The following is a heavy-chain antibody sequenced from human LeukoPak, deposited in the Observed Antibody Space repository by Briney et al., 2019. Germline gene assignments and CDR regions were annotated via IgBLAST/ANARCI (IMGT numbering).Heavy chain of an antibody. D-gene: IGHD6-13*01. J-gene: IGHJ4*02. V-gene: IGHV3-53*01. CDR1: GFTVSSNH. CDR2: IYSGGST. CDR3: ASHSSSWYGFDY. Sequence: PGRSLRLSCAASGFTVSSNHMSWVPQAPGKGLECVSVIYSGGSTYYADSVKGRFTISRDNSKNTLYHQMNSLRADDTAVYYCASHSSSWYGFDYWGQGTLVTVSS.